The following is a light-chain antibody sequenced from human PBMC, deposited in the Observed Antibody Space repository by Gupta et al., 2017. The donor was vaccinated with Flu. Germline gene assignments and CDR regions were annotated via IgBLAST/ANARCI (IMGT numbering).Light chain of an antibody. J-gene: IGLJ1*01. Sequence: SCDICDYKYVSCYQQYPGKAPRLIIYEVRNRPSLVSSRFSGSKSGNTASLTISVLQAEDEADYFCSSYATTDTLVFGSGTTVTV. CDR3: SSYATTDTLV. V-gene: IGLV2-14*01. CDR2: EVR. CDR1: SCDICDYKY.